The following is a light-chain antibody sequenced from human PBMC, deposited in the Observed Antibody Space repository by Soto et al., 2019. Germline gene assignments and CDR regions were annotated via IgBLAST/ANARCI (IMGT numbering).Light chain of an antibody. Sequence: IVLTQSPGTLSLSPGERATLSCRASQPITSRYLAWYQHQPGQAPRLLIYRTFARAPGIPDRFSGGGSGTDFTLTFSRLEREDFAVYYCQQYDTSPPTFGQVTRLEIK. V-gene: IGKV3-20*01. CDR2: RTF. CDR1: QPITSRY. CDR3: QQYDTSPPT. J-gene: IGKJ5*01.